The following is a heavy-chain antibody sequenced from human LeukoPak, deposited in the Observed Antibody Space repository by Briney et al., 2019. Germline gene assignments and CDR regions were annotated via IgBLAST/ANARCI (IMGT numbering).Heavy chain of an antibody. D-gene: IGHD6-6*01. CDR2: ISYDGSNK. CDR3: ASGSAARPGYFDY. Sequence: PGGSLRLSCAASGFTFSSYAMHWVRQAPGKGLEWVAVISYDGSNKYYADSVKGRFTISSDNSKNTLYLQMNSLRAGDPAVYYCASGSAARPGYFDYWGQGTLVTVSS. CDR1: GFTFSSYA. J-gene: IGHJ4*02. V-gene: IGHV3-30-3*01.